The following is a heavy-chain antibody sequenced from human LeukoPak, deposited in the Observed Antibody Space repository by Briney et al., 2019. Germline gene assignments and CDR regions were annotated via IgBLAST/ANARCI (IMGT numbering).Heavy chain of an antibody. CDR2: IIPIFGTA. CDR3: VVPYYDFWSSYSSMDV. CDR1: GGTFSSYA. Sequence: SVKVSCKASGGTFSSYAISWVRQAPGQGLEWMGRIIPIFGTANYAQKFQGRVTITTDESTSTAYMELSSLRSENTAVYYWVVPYYDFWSSYSSMDVWGKGTTVTVSS. D-gene: IGHD3-3*01. J-gene: IGHJ6*03. V-gene: IGHV1-69*05.